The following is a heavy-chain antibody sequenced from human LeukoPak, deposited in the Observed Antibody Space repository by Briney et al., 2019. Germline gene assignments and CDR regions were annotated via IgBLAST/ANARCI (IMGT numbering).Heavy chain of an antibody. CDR2: ISSSGSTI. Sequence: GGSLRLSCAASEFTFSSYEMNWVRQAPGKGLEWVSYISSSGSTIYYADSVKGRFTISRDNAENSLYLQMNSLRAEDTAIYYCARDQWLAYYYHGMDVWGQGTTVTVSS. V-gene: IGHV3-48*03. CDR3: ARDQWLAYYYHGMDV. D-gene: IGHD6-19*01. CDR1: EFTFSSYE. J-gene: IGHJ6*02.